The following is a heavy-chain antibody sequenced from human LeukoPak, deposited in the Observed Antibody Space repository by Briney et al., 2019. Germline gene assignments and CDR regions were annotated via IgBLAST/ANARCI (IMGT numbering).Heavy chain of an antibody. CDR1: GYSISSGYY. V-gene: IGHV4-38-2*02. D-gene: IGHD3-22*01. CDR2: IYHSGST. Sequence: TSETLSLTCTVSGYSISSGYYWGWIRQPPGKGLEWIGSIYHSGSTYYNPSLKSRVTISLDTSRNQFSLKLNSVTAADTAVYYCAKSNGYGLIDIWGQGTMVTVSS. J-gene: IGHJ3*02. CDR3: AKSNGYGLIDI.